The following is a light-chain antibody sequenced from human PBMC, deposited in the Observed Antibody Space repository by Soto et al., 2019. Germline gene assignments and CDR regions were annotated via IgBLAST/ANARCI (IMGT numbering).Light chain of an antibody. CDR1: ESVNRN. CDR3: QQYSKWIIT. Sequence: DIVMTQSPATLSVSPGERATLSCRASESVNRNLAWYQQEPGQAPRLLIYAATVRAPGIPARFSGSGSGTDFTLTISSLQSEDFAVYYCQQYSKWIITLGQGTRLEIK. V-gene: IGKV3D-15*01. CDR2: AAT. J-gene: IGKJ5*01.